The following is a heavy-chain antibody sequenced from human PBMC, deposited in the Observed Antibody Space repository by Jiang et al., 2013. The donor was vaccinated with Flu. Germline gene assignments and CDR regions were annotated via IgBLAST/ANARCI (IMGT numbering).Heavy chain of an antibody. V-gene: IGHV4-59*01. J-gene: IGHJ5*02. Sequence: GLVKPSETLSLTCTVSGGSISSYYWSWIRQPPGKGLEWIGYIYYSGSTNYNPSLKSRVTISVDTSKNQFSLKLSSVTAADTAVYYCARDAIKFDPWGQGTLVTVSS. CDR2: IYYSGST. D-gene: IGHD3-9*01. CDR1: GGSISSYY. CDR3: ARDAIKFDP.